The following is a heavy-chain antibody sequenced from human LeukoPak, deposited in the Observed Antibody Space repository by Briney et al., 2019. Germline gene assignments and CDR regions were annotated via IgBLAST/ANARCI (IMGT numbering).Heavy chain of an antibody. D-gene: IGHD2-15*01. CDR3: ARQNCSGGSCYHNWFDP. Sequence: PSETLSLTCTVSGGSISRYYWSWIRQPPGKGLEWIGYIYYSGSTNYNPSLKSRVTISVDTSKNQFSLKLSSVTAADTAVYYCARQNCSGGSCYHNWFDPWGQGTLVTVSS. V-gene: IGHV4-59*08. CDR2: IYYSGST. J-gene: IGHJ5*02. CDR1: GGSISRYY.